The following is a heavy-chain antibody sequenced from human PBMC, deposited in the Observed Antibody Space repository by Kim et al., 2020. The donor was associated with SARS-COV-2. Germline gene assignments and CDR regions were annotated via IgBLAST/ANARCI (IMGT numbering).Heavy chain of an antibody. CDR1: GGSFSGYY. CDR3: ARVFAATGLVY. J-gene: IGHJ4*02. V-gene: IGHV4-34*01. Sequence: SETLSLTCAVYGGSFSGYYWSWIRQPPGKGLEWIGEINHSGSTNYNPSLKSRVTISVDTSKNQFSLKLSSVTAADTAVYYCARVFAATGLVYWGQGTLVTVSS. D-gene: IGHD2-15*01. CDR2: INHSGST.